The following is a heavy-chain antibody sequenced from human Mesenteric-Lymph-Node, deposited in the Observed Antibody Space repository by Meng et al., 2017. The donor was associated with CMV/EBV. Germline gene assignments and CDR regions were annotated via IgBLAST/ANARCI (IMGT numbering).Heavy chain of an antibody. CDR3: ARDSLNGYNPSSGGYYYYGMDV. J-gene: IGHJ6*02. D-gene: IGHD3-10*01. V-gene: IGHV1-69*10. Sequence: SVKVSCKASGGTFNSYAIGWVRQAPGQGLEWMGGVIPLLGTANYAQKFQGRVTITADRSTSTVYMELSSLTSEDTAVYYCARDSLNGYNPSSGGYYYYGMDVWGQGTTVTVSS. CDR1: GGTFNSYA. CDR2: VIPLLGTA.